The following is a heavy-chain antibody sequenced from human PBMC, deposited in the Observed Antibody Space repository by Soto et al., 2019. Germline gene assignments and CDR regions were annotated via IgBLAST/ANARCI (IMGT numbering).Heavy chain of an antibody. CDR1: GFTFGGSA. V-gene: IGHV3-73*01. Sequence: GGSLRLSYAASGFTFGGSAMHWVRQASGKGLEWVGRIRSKANSYATAYAASVKGRFTISRDDSKNTAYLQMNSLKTEDTAVYYCTKYALQGALAGPNWFDPWGQGTLVTVS. CDR3: TKYALQGALAGPNWFDP. CDR2: IRSKANSYAT. J-gene: IGHJ5*02. D-gene: IGHD1-26*01.